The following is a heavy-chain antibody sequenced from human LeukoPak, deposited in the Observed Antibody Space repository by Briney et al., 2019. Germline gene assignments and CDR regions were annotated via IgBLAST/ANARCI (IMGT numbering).Heavy chain of an antibody. Sequence: SETLSLTCAVYGGSFSGYYWSWIRQPPGKGLEWIGEINHSVSTNYNPSLKSRVTISVDTSKNQFSLKLSSVTAADTAVYYCARGGILGYCSSTSCYVFDYWGQGTLVTVSS. CDR1: GGSFSGYY. J-gene: IGHJ4*02. CDR2: INHSVST. V-gene: IGHV4-34*01. CDR3: ARGGILGYCSSTSCYVFDY. D-gene: IGHD2-2*01.